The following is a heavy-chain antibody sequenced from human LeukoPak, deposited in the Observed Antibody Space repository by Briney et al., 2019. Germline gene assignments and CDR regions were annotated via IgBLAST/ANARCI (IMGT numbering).Heavy chain of an antibody. CDR3: ARRYSSGSLDY. D-gene: IGHD6-19*01. Sequence: SETLSLTCTVSGGFISNYYWSWIRQPPGKGLEWIGYIYYSGTTKYNPSLKSRVTISVDTSKHQFSLRVTSVTAADTAVYYCARRYSSGSLDYWGQGTLVTVSS. V-gene: IGHV4-59*01. CDR2: IYYSGTT. J-gene: IGHJ4*02. CDR1: GGFISNYY.